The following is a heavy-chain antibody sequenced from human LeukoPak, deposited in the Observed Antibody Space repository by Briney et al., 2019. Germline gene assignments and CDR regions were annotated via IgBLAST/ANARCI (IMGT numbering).Heavy chain of an antibody. V-gene: IGHV3-23*01. CDR1: RFTFSTYA. CDR2: IRGSGGNT. J-gene: IGHJ6*02. D-gene: IGHD6-13*01. CDR3: ASPISSSWYSMDV. Sequence: PGGSLRLSCAASRFTFSTYAMSWVRQAPGKGLEWVSTIRGSGGNTYYADSVKGRFTISRDNSKNTLYLQINSLRAEDTAVYYCASPISSSWYSMDVWGQGTTVTVSS.